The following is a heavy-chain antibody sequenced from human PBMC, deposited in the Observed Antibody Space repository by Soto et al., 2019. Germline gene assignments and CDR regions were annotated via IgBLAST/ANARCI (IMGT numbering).Heavy chain of an antibody. CDR1: GGSIRGINYC. Sequence: SETLSLTCRVSGGSIRGINYCWGWIRQPPGKGLEWIGYIYHSGSTYYNPSLKSRATISVDRSKNQFSLKLSSVTAADTAVYYCASWGPHTVTTSGADYWGQGTLVTVS. J-gene: IGHJ4*02. D-gene: IGHD4-17*01. CDR2: IYHSGST. CDR3: ASWGPHTVTTSGADY. V-gene: IGHV4-39*07.